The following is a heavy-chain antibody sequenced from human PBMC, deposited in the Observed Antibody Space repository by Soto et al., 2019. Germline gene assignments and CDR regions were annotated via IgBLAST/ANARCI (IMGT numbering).Heavy chain of an antibody. CDR3: ARYSSSWPPFCY. Sequence: PSETLSLTCAASGGSISSSSYYWGRLRPPPGKGLEWIGSIYYSGSTYYNPSLKSRVTISVDTSKNQYSLKLSSGTAADTAGYYCARYSSSWPPFCYWGQGTLGTVSS. CDR2: IYYSGST. J-gene: IGHJ4*02. V-gene: IGHV4-39*01. D-gene: IGHD6-13*01. CDR1: GGSISSSSYY.